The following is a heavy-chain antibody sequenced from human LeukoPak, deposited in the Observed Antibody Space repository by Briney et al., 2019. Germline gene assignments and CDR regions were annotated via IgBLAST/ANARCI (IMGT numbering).Heavy chain of an antibody. J-gene: IGHJ4*02. CDR1: GYTFTDHY. D-gene: IGHD2-2*01. CDR2: INPNIGGT. V-gene: IGHV1-2*02. CDR3: ARANALYCSSASCLLDY. Sequence: ASVKVSCKASGYTFTDHYIHWVRHAPGQGLEWMAWINPNIGGTYYAQNFHDRITLTRDTSISTAYMELSRLRSDDTAIYYCARANALYCSSASCLLDYWGQGTLVTVSS.